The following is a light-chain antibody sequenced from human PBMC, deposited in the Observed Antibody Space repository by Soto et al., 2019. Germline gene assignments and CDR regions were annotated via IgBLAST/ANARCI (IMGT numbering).Light chain of an antibody. V-gene: IGLV2-8*01. J-gene: IGLJ2*01. CDR3: SSNAGINNLV. CDR1: SSDVGDYNY. Sequence: QSVLTQPPSASGTPGQSVTIPCTGTSSDVGDYNYVSWYQQHPGKAPKLMIYEVSRRPSGVPDRFSGSKSGNTASLTVSGLQAEDEADYYCSSNAGINNLVFGGGTKLTVL. CDR2: EVS.